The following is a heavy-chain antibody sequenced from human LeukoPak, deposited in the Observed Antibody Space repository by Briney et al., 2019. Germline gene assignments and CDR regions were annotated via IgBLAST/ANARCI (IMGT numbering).Heavy chain of an antibody. CDR1: GVSMSSNNW. CDR2: IHESGST. Sequence: SGTLSLTCAVSGVSMSSNNWWSWVRQPPGKGREWIGEIHESGSTNYNPSLKSRVTISVDKSKDQFSLKLSSVTAADTAVYYCARHEGFSQKDWGQGTQVTVS. J-gene: IGHJ4*02. CDR3: ARHEGFSQKD. V-gene: IGHV4-4*02.